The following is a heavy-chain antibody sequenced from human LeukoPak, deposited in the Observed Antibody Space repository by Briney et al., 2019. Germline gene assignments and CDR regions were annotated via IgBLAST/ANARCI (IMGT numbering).Heavy chain of an antibody. V-gene: IGHV3-48*02. J-gene: IGHJ4*02. CDR3: ASPLDYSSPRY. CDR1: GFTFSSYS. CDR2: ISSRSTTT. D-gene: IGHD6-19*01. Sequence: PGGSLRLSCAAFGFTFSSYSMNWVRQAPGKGLEWVSYISSRSTTTYYADSVKGRFTISRDNDKNSLYLQINSLRDEDMAVYYCASPLDYSSPRYWGQGTLVTVSS.